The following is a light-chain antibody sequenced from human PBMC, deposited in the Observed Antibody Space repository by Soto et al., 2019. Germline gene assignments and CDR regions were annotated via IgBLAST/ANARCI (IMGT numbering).Light chain of an antibody. CDR3: CSYTNSNTLV. CDR1: SSDVGGYNY. Sequence: QSALTQPASVSGSPGQSITISCTGTSSDVGGYNYVSWYQQHPGKAPKVMIYEVSNRPSGVSNRFSGSKSGNTASLTISGLQAEDEADYYCCSYTNSNTLVFGTGTKAHRP. J-gene: IGLJ1*01. CDR2: EVS. V-gene: IGLV2-14*01.